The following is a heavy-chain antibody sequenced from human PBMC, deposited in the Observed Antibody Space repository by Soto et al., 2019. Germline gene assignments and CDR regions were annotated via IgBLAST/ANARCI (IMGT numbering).Heavy chain of an antibody. V-gene: IGHV4-39*01. D-gene: IGHD6-19*01. Sequence: PSETLSLTCTVSGGSISSSSYYWGWIRQPPGKGLEWIGSIYYSGSTYYNPSLKSRVTISVDTSKNQFSLKLSSVTAADTAVYYCARPGYSSGCVLHNYYYYGMGGWRQGNRVAVSS. CDR1: GGSISSSSYY. CDR3: ARPGYSSGCVLHNYYYYGMGG. J-gene: IGHJ6*02. CDR2: IYYSGST.